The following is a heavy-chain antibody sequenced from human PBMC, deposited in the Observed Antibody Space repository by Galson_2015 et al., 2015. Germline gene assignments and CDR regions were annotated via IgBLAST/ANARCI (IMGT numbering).Heavy chain of an antibody. CDR1: GFIFDDYD. CDR2: ITWNRGNI. J-gene: IGHJ5*01. D-gene: IGHD3-22*01. CDR3: AKEKEPHYYDNSGCDNW. V-gene: IGHV3-9*01. Sequence: SLRLSCAASGFIFDDYDMYWVRQAPGKGLEWVSGITWNRGNIVNADSVKGRFTISRDNDRNSLYLQMNSVKTEDTALYYCAKEKEPHYYDNSGCDNW.